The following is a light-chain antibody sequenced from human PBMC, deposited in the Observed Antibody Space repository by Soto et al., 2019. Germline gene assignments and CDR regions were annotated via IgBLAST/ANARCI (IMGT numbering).Light chain of an antibody. V-gene: IGLV1-44*01. J-gene: IGLJ3*02. CDR3: AAWGDNLNGWV. CDR2: DNI. CDR1: SSNIGNNA. Sequence: QSVLTQPPSASGTPGQRVTISCSGSSSNIGNNAVNWYQQFAGTAPKLLIYDNIQRPSGVPDRFSGSKSGTSASLAISGLQSEDEADYYCAAWGDNLNGWVFGGGTKVTVL.